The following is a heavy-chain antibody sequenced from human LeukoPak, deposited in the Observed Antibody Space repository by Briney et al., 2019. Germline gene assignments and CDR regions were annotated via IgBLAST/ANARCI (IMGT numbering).Heavy chain of an antibody. Sequence: GGSLRLSCAASGFTFSSYSMNWVRQAPGKGLVWVSRINSDGTSTSYADSVKGRFTISRDNAKNTVYLHMDSLRAEDTAVYYCARGGVDLWGRGTLVTVSS. CDR2: INSDGTST. V-gene: IGHV3-74*01. CDR1: GFTFSSYS. CDR3: ARGGVDL. J-gene: IGHJ2*01. D-gene: IGHD6-25*01.